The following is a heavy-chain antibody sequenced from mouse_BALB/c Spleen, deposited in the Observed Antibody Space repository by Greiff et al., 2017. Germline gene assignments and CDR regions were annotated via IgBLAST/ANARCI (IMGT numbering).Heavy chain of an antibody. CDR3: ASNTTATDCDS. D-gene: IGHD1-2*01. CDR1: GYSITSDYA. CDR2: ISYSGST. V-gene: IGHV3-2*02. J-gene: IGHJ2*01. Sequence: DVKLVESGPGLVKPSQSLSLTCTVTGYSITSDYAWNWIRQFPGNKLVWMGYISYSGSTSYNPSLKSRITITRDTSKNQFLLQLNSVTTEDTATYYCASNTTATDCDSWDQGTTHAVSS.